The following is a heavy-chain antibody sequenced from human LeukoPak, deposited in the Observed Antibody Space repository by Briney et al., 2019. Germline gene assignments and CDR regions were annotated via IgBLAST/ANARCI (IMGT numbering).Heavy chain of an antibody. J-gene: IGHJ4*02. Sequence: GGSLRLSCAASGFTFSSYAMSWARQAPGKGLEWVSAISGSGGSTYYADSVKGRFTISRDNSKNTLYLQMNSLRAEDTAVYYCAKKGWIAVAGIDYWGQGTLVTVSS. CDR1: GFTFSSYA. CDR3: AKKGWIAVAGIDY. CDR2: ISGSGGST. D-gene: IGHD6-19*01. V-gene: IGHV3-23*01.